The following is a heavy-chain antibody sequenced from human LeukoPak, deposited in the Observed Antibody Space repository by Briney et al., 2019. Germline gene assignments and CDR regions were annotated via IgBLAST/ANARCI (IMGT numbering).Heavy chain of an antibody. CDR2: IKSKTDGGTT. CDR3: TTDREDSGSPGVFDY. CDR1: GFTFSSYS. Sequence: GGSLRLSCAASGFTFSSYSMKWVRQAPGKGLEWVGRIKSKTDGGTTDYAAPVKGRFTISRDDSKNTLYLQMNSLKTEDTAVYYCTTDREDSGSPGVFDYWGQGTLVTVSS. J-gene: IGHJ4*02. V-gene: IGHV3-15*01. D-gene: IGHD1-26*01.